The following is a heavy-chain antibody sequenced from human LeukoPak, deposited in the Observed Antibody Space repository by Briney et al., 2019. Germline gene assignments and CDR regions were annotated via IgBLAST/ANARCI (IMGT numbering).Heavy chain of an antibody. CDR3: ARQLRPYYYYMDV. V-gene: IGHV5-51*01. CDR1: GYSFTSYW. J-gene: IGHJ6*03. Sequence: GGSLRLSCTGSGYSFTSYWIGWVRQMPGKGLEWMGIIYPGDSDTRYSPSFQGQVTISADKSISTAYLQWSSLKASDTAMYYCARQLRPYYYYMDVWGKGTTVTVSS. D-gene: IGHD4-17*01. CDR2: IYPGDSDT.